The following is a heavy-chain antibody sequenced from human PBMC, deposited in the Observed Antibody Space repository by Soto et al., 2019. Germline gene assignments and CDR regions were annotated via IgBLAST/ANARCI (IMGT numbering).Heavy chain of an antibody. V-gene: IGHV4-39*01. Sequence: SETLSLTCTVSGGSISSSSYYWGWIRQPPGKGLEWIGSIYYSGSTYYNPSLKSRVTISVDTSKNQFSLKLSSVTAADTAVYYCASRSYGVGWFAPWGQGTLVTVSS. J-gene: IGHJ5*02. CDR2: IYYSGST. CDR1: GGSISSSSYY. CDR3: ASRSYGVGWFAP. D-gene: IGHD5-18*01.